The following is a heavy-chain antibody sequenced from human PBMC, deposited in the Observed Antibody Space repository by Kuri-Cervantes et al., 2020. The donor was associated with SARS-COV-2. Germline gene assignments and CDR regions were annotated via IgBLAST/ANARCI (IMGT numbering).Heavy chain of an antibody. J-gene: IGHJ6*03. V-gene: IGHV3-49*04. CDR3: TRGGFPYYYYMDV. CDR2: IRSKAYGGTT. Sequence: GESLKISCTASGFTFGDYAMSWVRQAPGKGLEWVGFIRSKAYGGTTEYAASVKGRFTISRDDSKSIAYLQMNSLKTEDTAVYYCTRGGFPYYYYMDVWGKGTMVTVSS. D-gene: IGHD3-16*01. CDR1: GFTFGDYA.